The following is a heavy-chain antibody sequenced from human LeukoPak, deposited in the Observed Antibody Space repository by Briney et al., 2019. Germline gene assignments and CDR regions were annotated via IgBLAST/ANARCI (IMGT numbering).Heavy chain of an antibody. CDR2: INGSGDKT. CDR3: AKPARTDYADY. D-gene: IGHD1-14*01. Sequence: PGGTLRLSCAASGITFSSYGMSWVRQAPGKGLEWVSSINGSGDKTYYADSVKGRFTISRDNSKNTLYLQMNSLRAEDTAVYYCAKPARTDYADYWGQGTLVTVSS. V-gene: IGHV3-23*01. J-gene: IGHJ4*02. CDR1: GITFSSYG.